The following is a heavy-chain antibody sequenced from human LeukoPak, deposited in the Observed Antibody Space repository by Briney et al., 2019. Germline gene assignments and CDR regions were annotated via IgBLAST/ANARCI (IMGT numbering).Heavy chain of an antibody. CDR3: ARDEGKYYDSSGYYYN. D-gene: IGHD3-22*01. J-gene: IGHJ4*02. V-gene: IGHV3-33*08. CDR1: GFTFSSYA. CDR2: IWYDGSNK. Sequence: GGSLRLSCAASGFTFSSYAMHWVRQAPGKGLEWVAVIWYDGSNKYYADSVKGRFTISRDNSKNTLYLQMNSLRAEDTAVYYCARDEGKYYDSSGYYYNWGQGTLVTVSS.